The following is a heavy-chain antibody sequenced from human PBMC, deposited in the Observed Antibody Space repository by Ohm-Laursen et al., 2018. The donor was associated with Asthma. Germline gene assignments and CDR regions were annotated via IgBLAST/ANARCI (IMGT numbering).Heavy chain of an antibody. CDR3: ARDVMEWYLPAFDF. Sequence: RSLRLSCAASGFTFRSYAMRWVRQAPGKGLEWVAVGGSYYDGGLKYYADSVNGRFTVSSDDSTNTLYLQMNSLRPDDTAVYYCARDVMEWYLPAFDFWGQGTLVTVSS. CDR2: GGSYYDGGLK. J-gene: IGHJ4*02. CDR1: GFTFRSYA. V-gene: IGHV3-30-3*01. D-gene: IGHD3-3*01.